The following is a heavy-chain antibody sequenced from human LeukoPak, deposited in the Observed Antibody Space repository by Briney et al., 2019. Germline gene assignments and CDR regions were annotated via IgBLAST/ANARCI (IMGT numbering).Heavy chain of an antibody. CDR2: INHSGST. D-gene: IGHD5-18*01. J-gene: IGHJ4*02. Sequence: SETLSLTCAVYGGSFSGYYWSWIRQPPGEGLEWIGEINHSGSTNYNPSLKSRVTISVDTSKNQFSLKLSSVTAADTAVYYCARDLSGVTGYTYGRGIDYWGQGTLVTVSS. CDR3: ARDLSGVTGYTYGRGIDY. CDR1: GGSFSGYY. V-gene: IGHV4-34*01.